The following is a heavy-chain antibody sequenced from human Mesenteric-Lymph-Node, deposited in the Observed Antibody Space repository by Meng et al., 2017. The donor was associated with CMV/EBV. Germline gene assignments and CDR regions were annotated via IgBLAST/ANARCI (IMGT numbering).Heavy chain of an antibody. J-gene: IGHJ4*02. CDR2: ISWNSGSI. CDR1: RFIFDDYA. V-gene: IGHV3-9*03. Sequence: SLKISCAASRFIFDDYAMHWVRQAPGKGLEWVSGISWNSGSIGYADSVKGRFTISRDNAKNSLYLQMNSLRAEDMALYYCAKGDSSGYTNAFDYWGQGTLVTVSS. CDR3: AKGDSSGYTNAFDY. D-gene: IGHD3-22*01.